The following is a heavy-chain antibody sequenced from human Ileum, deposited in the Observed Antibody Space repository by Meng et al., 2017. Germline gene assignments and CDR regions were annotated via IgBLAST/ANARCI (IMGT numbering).Heavy chain of an antibody. V-gene: IGHV3-9*01. CDR1: GFSFVDYT. CDR3: AKGNWGSPFDS. CDR2: ITWDGGST. J-gene: IGHJ4*02. D-gene: IGHD7-27*01. Sequence: SCAASGFSFVDYTMHWVRQVPGRGLEWVSGITWDGGSTDYADFVEGRFTISRDNTKKSLSLQMNSLRIEDTAFYYCAKGNWGSPFDSWGQGTLVTVSS.